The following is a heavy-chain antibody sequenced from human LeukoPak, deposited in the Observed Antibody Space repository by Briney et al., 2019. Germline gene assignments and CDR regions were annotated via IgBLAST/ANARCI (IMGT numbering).Heavy chain of an antibody. Sequence: GGSLRLSCAASGFTFSSYGMHWVRQAPGKGLEWVAVISYDGSNKYYADSVKGRFTISRDNSKNTLYLQMNSLRAEDTAVYYCASKNEAGYFDYWGQGTLVTVSS. CDR1: GFTFSSYG. J-gene: IGHJ4*02. D-gene: IGHD6-19*01. CDR2: ISYDGSNK. V-gene: IGHV3-30*03. CDR3: ASKNEAGYFDY.